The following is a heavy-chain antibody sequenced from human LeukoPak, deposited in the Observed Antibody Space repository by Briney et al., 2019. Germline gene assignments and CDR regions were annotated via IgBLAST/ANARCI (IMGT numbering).Heavy chain of an antibody. V-gene: IGHV1-18*01. Sequence: ASLKVSCKASGYTFTSYGISWVRQAPGQGLEWMGWISAYNGNTNYAQKLQGRVTMTTDTSTSTAYMELRSLRSDDTAVYYCARGYDFWSGYIWFDPGGQGTLVTVSS. J-gene: IGHJ5*02. CDR1: GYTFTSYG. CDR3: ARGYDFWSGYIWFDP. CDR2: ISAYNGNT. D-gene: IGHD3-3*01.